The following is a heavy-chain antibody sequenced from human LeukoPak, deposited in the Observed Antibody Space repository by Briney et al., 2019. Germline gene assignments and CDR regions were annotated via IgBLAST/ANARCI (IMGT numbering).Heavy chain of an antibody. V-gene: IGHV1-18*01. J-gene: IGHJ4*02. CDR1: GYTFTTYG. CDR3: ARDTSVYSGSYYADFDY. CDR2: ISAYNGNT. D-gene: IGHD1-26*01. Sequence: ASVKVSCKASGYTFTTYGISWVRQAPGQGLEWMGWISAYNGNTNYAQKLQGRVTMTTDTSTSTAYMELRSLRSDDTAVYYCARDTSVYSGSYYADFDYWGRGTLVTVSS.